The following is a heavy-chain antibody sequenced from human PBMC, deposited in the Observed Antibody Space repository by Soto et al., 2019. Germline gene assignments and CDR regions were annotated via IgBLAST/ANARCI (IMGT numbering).Heavy chain of an antibody. CDR2: IYYSGST. CDR1: GGSISSYY. D-gene: IGHD6-13*01. Sequence: SETLSLTCTVSGGSISSYYWSWIRQPPGKGLEWIGYIYYSGSTNYNPSLKSRVTISVDTSKNQFSLKLSSVTAADTAVYYCARDPAGRKGEDYYYGMDVWGQGTTVTVSS. V-gene: IGHV4-59*01. J-gene: IGHJ6*02. CDR3: ARDPAGRKGEDYYYGMDV.